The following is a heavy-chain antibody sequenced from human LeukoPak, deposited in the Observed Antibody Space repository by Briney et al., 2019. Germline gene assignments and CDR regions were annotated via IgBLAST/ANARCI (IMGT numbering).Heavy chain of an antibody. CDR3: ARDSCSGGSCYGRFGFDP. J-gene: IGHJ5*02. CDR1: GGTFSSYA. CDR2: IIPIFGTA. V-gene: IGHV1-69*06. D-gene: IGHD2-15*01. Sequence: SVKVSCKASGGTFSSYAISWVRQAPGQGLEWMGGIIPIFGTANYAQKFQGRVTITADKSTSTAYMELSSLRSEDTAVYYCARDSCSGGSCYGRFGFDPWGQGTLVTVSS.